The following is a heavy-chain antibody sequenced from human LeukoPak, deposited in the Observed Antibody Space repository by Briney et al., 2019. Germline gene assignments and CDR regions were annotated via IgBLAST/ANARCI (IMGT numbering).Heavy chain of an antibody. CDR3: ASPPSVDSSSPYYFEY. D-gene: IGHD6-6*01. CDR2: ISSNGGST. Sequence: GGSLRLSCAASGFTFSSYAMHWVRQAPGKGLEYVSAISSNGGSTYYANSVRGRFTISRDNSKNTLYLQMDSLRAEDTAVYYCASPPSVDSSSPYYFEYWGQGTLVTVSS. V-gene: IGHV3-64*01. CDR1: GFTFSSYA. J-gene: IGHJ4*02.